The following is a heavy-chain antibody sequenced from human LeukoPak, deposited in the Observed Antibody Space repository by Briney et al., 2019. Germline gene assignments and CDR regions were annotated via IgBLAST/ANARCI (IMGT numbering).Heavy chain of an antibody. D-gene: IGHD6-19*01. J-gene: IGHJ4*02. Sequence: GGSLRLSCAASGFTFSNYDMSWVRQAPGKGLEWVSGISGNGGKTHYADSVKGRFTISRDNSKNTLYLQMNSLRADDTAVYYCAKERSSGWPFDYWGQGTLVTVSS. CDR3: AKERSSGWPFDY. CDR2: ISGNGGKT. V-gene: IGHV3-23*01. CDR1: GFTFSNYD.